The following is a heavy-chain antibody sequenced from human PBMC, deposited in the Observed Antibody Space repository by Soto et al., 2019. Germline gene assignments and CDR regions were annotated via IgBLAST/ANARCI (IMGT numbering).Heavy chain of an antibody. D-gene: IGHD1-7*01. V-gene: IGHV1-24*01. J-gene: IGHJ4*02. CDR2: FNPEDGEV. Sequence: QVQLVQSGAEVKRPGASVMVSCQISGHTLTELSIHWVRQAPGQGLEWVGGFNPEDGEVLSSQSLQGRVTFTQHTVTATVYMELSGLTSDDTAVYYCATPTPLRGTIRTNINFDDWGQGTLVTVSS. CDR1: GHTLTELS. CDR3: ATPTPLRGTIRTNINFDD.